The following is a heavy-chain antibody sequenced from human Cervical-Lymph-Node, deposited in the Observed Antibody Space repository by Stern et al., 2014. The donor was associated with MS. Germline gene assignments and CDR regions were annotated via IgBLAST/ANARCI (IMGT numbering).Heavy chain of an antibody. CDR1: GFTFSTYE. V-gene: IGHV3-23*04. J-gene: IGHJ5*02. CDR3: AKKSGSGWYYVA. CDR2: ISNTGGNT. Sequence: VQLEESGGGLVQPGGSLRLSCAASGFTFSTYEMSWVRQAPGKGLQFVSAISNTGGNTYYAYSVKGRFTISSDNSKSTLYLHMNSLRAEDTAVYYCAKKSGSGWYYVAWGQGSLVTVSS. D-gene: IGHD6-19*01.